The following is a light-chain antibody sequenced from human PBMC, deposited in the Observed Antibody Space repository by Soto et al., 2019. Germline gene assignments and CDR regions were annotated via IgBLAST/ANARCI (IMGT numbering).Light chain of an antibody. J-gene: IGKJ5*01. CDR2: AAS. CDR3: QQLNSYTIT. V-gene: IGKV1-8*01. Sequence: AIRMTQSPSSFSASTGYRVTITCRSGQGISSYLAWYQQKAGKAPELLRYAASTLQSWFPSRFSGSGPGTEVNLKIGSLQPEDFATYYCQQLNSYTITFGQVTRREIK. CDR1: QGISSY.